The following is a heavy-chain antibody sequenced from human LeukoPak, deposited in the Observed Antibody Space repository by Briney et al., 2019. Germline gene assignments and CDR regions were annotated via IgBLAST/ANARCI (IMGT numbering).Heavy chain of an antibody. V-gene: IGHV4-34*01. D-gene: IGHD3/OR15-3a*01. Sequence: SETLSLTCAVYGGSFSGYYWSWIRQPPGKGLEWIGEINHSGITNYNPSLKSRVTISVDTSKNQFSLNLSSVTAADTAVYYCARQEIGLRSFDPWGQGTLVTVSS. J-gene: IGHJ5*02. CDR1: GGSFSGYY. CDR3: ARQEIGLRSFDP. CDR2: INHSGIT.